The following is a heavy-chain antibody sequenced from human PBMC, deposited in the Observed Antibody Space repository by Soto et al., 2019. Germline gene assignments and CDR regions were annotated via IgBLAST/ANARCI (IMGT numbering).Heavy chain of an antibody. J-gene: IGHJ6*02. CDR3: ARVRTINYYYYYGMDV. V-gene: IGHV3-30-3*01. Sequence: GGSLRLSCAASGFTFSSYAMHWVRQAPGKGLEWVAVISYDGSNKYYADSVKGRFTISRDNSKNTLYLQMNSLRAEDTAVYYCARVRTINYYYYYGMDVWGQGTTVTVSS. D-gene: IGHD1-7*01. CDR1: GFTFSSYA. CDR2: ISYDGSNK.